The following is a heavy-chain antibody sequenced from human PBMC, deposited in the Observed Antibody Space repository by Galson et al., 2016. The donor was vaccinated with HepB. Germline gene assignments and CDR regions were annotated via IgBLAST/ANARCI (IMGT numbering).Heavy chain of an antibody. J-gene: IGHJ6*02. CDR3: ARHGVVVAASDYYSGMDV. D-gene: IGHD2-15*01. Sequence: QSGAEVTKPGESLKISCKGSGYSFSSYWIGWVRQMPGKGLEWMGIIYPGDSETRYSPSFHGQVTISADKSISTAYLQWGSLKASDTAMYYCARHGVVVAASDYYSGMDVWGQGTTVSVSS. V-gene: IGHV5-51*01. CDR1: GYSFSSYW. CDR2: IYPGDSET.